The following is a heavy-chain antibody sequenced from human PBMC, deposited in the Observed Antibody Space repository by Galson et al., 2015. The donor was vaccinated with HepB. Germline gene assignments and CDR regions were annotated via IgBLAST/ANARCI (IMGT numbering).Heavy chain of an antibody. J-gene: IGHJ4*02. CDR2: ISGSGGST. CDR1: GFTFSSYA. Sequence: SLRLSCAASGFTFSSYAMSWVRQAPGKGLEWVSAISGSGGSTYYADSVKGRFTISRDNSKNTLYLQMNSLRAEDTAVYYCAKTPRYCSSTSCYISREPFDYWGQGTLVTVSS. CDR3: AKTPRYCSSTSCYISREPFDY. V-gene: IGHV3-23*01. D-gene: IGHD2-2*02.